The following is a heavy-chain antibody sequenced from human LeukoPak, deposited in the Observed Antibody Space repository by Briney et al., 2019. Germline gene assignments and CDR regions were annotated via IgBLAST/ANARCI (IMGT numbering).Heavy chain of an antibody. CDR2: IYYSGST. D-gene: IGHD6-19*01. CDR3: ARVVTGIAVYYYYYYMDV. J-gene: IGHJ6*03. Sequence: SETLSLTCTVSGGSISSSSYYWGWIRQPPGKGLEWIGSIYYSGSTYYNPSLKSRFTISVDTAKNQFSLKLSSVTAADTAVYYCARVVTGIAVYYYYYYMDVWGKGTTVTISS. CDR1: GGSISSSSYY. V-gene: IGHV4-39*01.